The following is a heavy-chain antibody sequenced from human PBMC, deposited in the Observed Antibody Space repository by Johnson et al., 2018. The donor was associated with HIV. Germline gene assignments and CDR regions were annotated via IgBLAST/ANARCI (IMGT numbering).Heavy chain of an antibody. Sequence: QVQLVESGGGVVQPGGSLRLSCAASGFTFSNYGIHWVRQAPGKGLEWVAFIRYDGSNKYYVDSVKGRFTISRDNSKNTLDLQMNSMRAEDTAVYYCARAVWGGLYDSSGYPHAFDIWGQGTMVTVSS. J-gene: IGHJ3*02. CDR3: ARAVWGGLYDSSGYPHAFDI. D-gene: IGHD3-22*01. V-gene: IGHV3-30*02. CDR1: GFTFSNYG. CDR2: IRYDGSNK.